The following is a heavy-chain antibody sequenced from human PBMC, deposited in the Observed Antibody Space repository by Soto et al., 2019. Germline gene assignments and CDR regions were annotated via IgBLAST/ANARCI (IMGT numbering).Heavy chain of an antibody. CDR1: GTSISIYS. V-gene: IGHV4-4*07. CDR3: VRGARGGYTGIEES. D-gene: IGHD1-26*01. Sequence: SETLSGTGSVCGTSISIYSWRWIRPPGGKHLDWVGPLYTAGRTNYHPSFKSRVIMSVEKSKKQLFMILSHVTDGDTAVYYCVRGARGGYTGIEESWGRGAFVTGS. J-gene: IGHJ5*02. CDR2: LYTAGRT.